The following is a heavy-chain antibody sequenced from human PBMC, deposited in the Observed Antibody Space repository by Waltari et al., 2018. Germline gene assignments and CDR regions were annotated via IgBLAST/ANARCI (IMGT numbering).Heavy chain of an antibody. CDR1: GGSISSRAYY. Sequence: QVQLQESGPGLVKPSQTLSLICTVPGGSISSRAYYWNWIRQHPGKGLEWIGYIHYGGSTYYNPSLRSRVNVSVDTSKNNFSLNLTSVTAADTAVYYCGRSYYGSYFLDYWGQGTVVTVSS. D-gene: IGHD1-26*01. CDR2: IHYGGST. CDR3: GRSYYGSYFLDY. J-gene: IGHJ4*02. V-gene: IGHV4-31*03.